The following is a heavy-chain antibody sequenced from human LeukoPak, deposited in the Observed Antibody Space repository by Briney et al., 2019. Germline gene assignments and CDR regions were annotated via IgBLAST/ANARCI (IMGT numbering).Heavy chain of an antibody. CDR3: AKLVDYSDSWYYFDY. Sequence: PGGSLRLSCAASGFTFSSNAMSWVRQAPGKGLEWVSAISGSGGYTYYADSVKGRFTISRDNSKNTLYLQMNSLRAEDTAVYYCAKLVDYSDSWYYFDYWGQGTLVSVSS. CDR2: ISGSGGYT. V-gene: IGHV3-23*01. D-gene: IGHD6-13*01. J-gene: IGHJ4*02. CDR1: GFTFSSNA.